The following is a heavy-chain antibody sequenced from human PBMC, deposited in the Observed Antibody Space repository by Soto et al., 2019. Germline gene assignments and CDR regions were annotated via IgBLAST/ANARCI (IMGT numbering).Heavy chain of an antibody. V-gene: IGHV3-11*06. D-gene: IGHD3-10*01. CDR1: GFTFSDYY. CDR2: ISSSGTYT. CDR3: ARVPYYYTSGTDYGMDV. J-gene: IGHJ6*02. Sequence: GGSLRLSCVASGFTFSDYYMSWIRQAPGKGLEWVSYISSSGTYTNYADSVKGRFTISRDRVEKSLHLQMNSLRGDDTAVYYCARVPYYYTSGTDYGMDVWGQGTTVTVSS.